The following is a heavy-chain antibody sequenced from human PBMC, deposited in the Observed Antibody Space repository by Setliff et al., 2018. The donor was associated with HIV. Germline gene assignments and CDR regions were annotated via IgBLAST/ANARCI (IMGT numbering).Heavy chain of an antibody. J-gene: IGHJ4*02. Sequence: ASVKVSCKASGYTFANYYMHWVRQAPGQGLEWMGWINPNSGGTNYAQKFQGRVTMTKDTSISTAYMELSRLRSDDTAVYYCARTLPQYTNLFDYWGQGTLVTVSS. CDR3: ARTLPQYTNLFDY. CDR2: INPNSGGT. CDR1: GYTFANYY. V-gene: IGHV1-2*02. D-gene: IGHD5-18*01.